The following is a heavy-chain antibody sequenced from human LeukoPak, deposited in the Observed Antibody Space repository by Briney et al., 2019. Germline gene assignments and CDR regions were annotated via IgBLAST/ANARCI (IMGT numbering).Heavy chain of an antibody. J-gene: IGHJ4*02. CDR2: ITTGGGST. V-gene: IGHV3-23*01. D-gene: IGHD6-19*01. CDR3: AKDPLIGYSSGWSKDY. Sequence: GGSLRLSCAASGFTFGYSAMTWVRQAPGKGLEWVSTITTGGGSTYFADSVKGRFTISRDNAKNSLYLQMNSLRAEDTAVYYCAKDPLIGYSSGWSKDYWGQGTLVTVSS. CDR1: GFTFGYSA.